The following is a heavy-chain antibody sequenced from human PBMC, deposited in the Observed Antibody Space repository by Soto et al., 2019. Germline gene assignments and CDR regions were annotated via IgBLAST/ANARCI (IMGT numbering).Heavy chain of an antibody. CDR1: GGSITSSGYY. J-gene: IGHJ4*02. CDR3: ARGGGSTKVDY. Sequence: QVQLQESGPGLVKPSQTLSLTCTVSGGSITSSGYYWSWIRQHPGEGLEWIGFTSNSGSTSYNPSLKSRVTISVDTSSNPFSLNLKSVNAADTAVYYCARGGGSTKVDYWGQGTLVTVSP. V-gene: IGHV4-31*03. CDR2: TSNSGST. D-gene: IGHD2-2*01.